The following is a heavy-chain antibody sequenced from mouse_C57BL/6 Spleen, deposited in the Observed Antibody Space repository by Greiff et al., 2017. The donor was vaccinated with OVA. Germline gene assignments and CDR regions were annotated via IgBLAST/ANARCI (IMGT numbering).Heavy chain of an antibody. Sequence: QVQLQQSGAELVMPGASVKLSCKASGYTFTSYCMHWVKQRPGRGLEWIGEIDPSDSCTNYNQKFKGKSPLTVDKSSSTAYMQLSILTSEDSAVYYCARPPDGYYWFAYWGQGTLVTVSA. D-gene: IGHD2-3*01. CDR1: GYTFTSYC. V-gene: IGHV1-69*01. J-gene: IGHJ3*01. CDR2: IDPSDSCT. CDR3: ARPPDGYYWFAY.